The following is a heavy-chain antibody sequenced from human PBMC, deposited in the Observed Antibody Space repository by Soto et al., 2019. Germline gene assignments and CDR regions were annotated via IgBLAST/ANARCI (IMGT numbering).Heavy chain of an antibody. CDR1: GFTFSSYG. CDR3: AKDLYSGYAYEDAFDI. J-gene: IGHJ3*02. D-gene: IGHD5-12*01. CDR2: ISYDGSNK. V-gene: IGHV3-30*18. Sequence: GGSLRLSCAASGFTFSSYGMHWVRQAPGKGLEWVAVISYDGSNKYYADSVKGRFTISRDNSKNTLYLQMNSLRAEDTAVYYCAKDLYSGYAYEDAFDIWGQGTMVTVSS.